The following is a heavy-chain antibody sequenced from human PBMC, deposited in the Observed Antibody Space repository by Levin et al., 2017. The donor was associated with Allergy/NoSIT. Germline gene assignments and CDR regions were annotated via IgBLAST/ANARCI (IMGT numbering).Heavy chain of an antibody. CDR2: ISWNSGSI. Sequence: PGGSLRLSCAASGFTFDDYAMHWVRQAPGKGLEWVSGISWNSGSIGYADSVKGRFTISRDNAKNPLYLQINSLRTEDTALYYCARDNIGLPDACDIWGQGTMVIVSS. D-gene: IGHD3-10*01. J-gene: IGHJ3*02. CDR3: ARDNIGLPDACDI. CDR1: GFTFDDYA. V-gene: IGHV3-9*01.